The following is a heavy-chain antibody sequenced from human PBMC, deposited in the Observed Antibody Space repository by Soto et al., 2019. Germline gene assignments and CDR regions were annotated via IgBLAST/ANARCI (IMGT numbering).Heavy chain of an antibody. D-gene: IGHD6-19*01. CDR1: GGTFSSYA. CDR2: IIPLFGVP. J-gene: IGHJ4*02. CDR3: ARAYSSGWSGDFDY. V-gene: IGHV1-69*12. Sequence: QVQLVQSGAEVKKPGSSVKVSCKSSGGTFSSYAINWVRQAPGQGLEGMGGIIPLFGVPNYAQKFQGRVTITAGDSTTTAYMELSSLRAEATAVYYCARAYSSGWSGDFDYWDQGILVTVSS.